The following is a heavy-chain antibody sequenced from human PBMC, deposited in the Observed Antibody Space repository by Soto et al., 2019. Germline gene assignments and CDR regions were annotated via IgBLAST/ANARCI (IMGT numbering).Heavy chain of an antibody. D-gene: IGHD6-19*01. CDR2: ISYDGSNK. Sequence: VQLVESGGGLVQPGGSLRLSCAASGFTFSSYGMHWVRQAPGKGLEWVAVISYDGSNKYYADSVKGRFTISRDNSKNTLYLQMNSLRAEDTAVYYCAKDQPAWAVAGYGMDVWGQGTTVTVSS. CDR1: GFTFSSYG. CDR3: AKDQPAWAVAGYGMDV. V-gene: IGHV3-30*18. J-gene: IGHJ6*02.